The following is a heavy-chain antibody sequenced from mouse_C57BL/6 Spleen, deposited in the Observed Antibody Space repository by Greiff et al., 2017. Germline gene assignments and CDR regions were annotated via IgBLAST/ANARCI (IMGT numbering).Heavy chain of an antibody. CDR3: ARSREGAMDD. Sequence: QVQLQQPGAELVQPGASVKMSCKASGYTFTSYWITWVKQRPGQGLEWIGDIYPGSGSTNYNEKFKSKATLTVDTSSSTAYMQLSSLTSEDSAVYYCARSREGAMDDWGQGTSVTVSS. CDR1: GYTFTSYW. D-gene: IGHD3-3*01. J-gene: IGHJ4*01. V-gene: IGHV1-55*01. CDR2: IYPGSGST.